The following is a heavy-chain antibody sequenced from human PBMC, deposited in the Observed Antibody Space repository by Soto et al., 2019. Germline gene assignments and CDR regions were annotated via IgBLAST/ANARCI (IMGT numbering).Heavy chain of an antibody. CDR1: GYTFTSYG. Sequence: QVQLVQSGAEVKKPGASVKVSCKASGYTFTSYGISWVLQAPGQGLEWMGWISAYNGNTNYAQKLQGRDTMTTDTSTSTAYMELRSLRSDDTAVYYCARDRATLGLGWFGEGYSYYYGMDVWGQGTTVTVSS. CDR2: ISAYNGNT. D-gene: IGHD3-10*01. V-gene: IGHV1-18*01. CDR3: ARDRATLGLGWFGEGYSYYYGMDV. J-gene: IGHJ6*02.